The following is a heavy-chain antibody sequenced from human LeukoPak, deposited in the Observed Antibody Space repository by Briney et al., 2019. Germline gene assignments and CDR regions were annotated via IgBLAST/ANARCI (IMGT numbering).Heavy chain of an antibody. CDR3: WVVTYRQVFDY. D-gene: IGHD2-21*02. V-gene: IGHV4-39*01. Sequence: PSETLSLTCTVSGGSISSSSYYWGWIRQPPGKGLEWIGSIYYSGSTYYNPSLKSRVTISVDTSKNQFSLKLSSVTAADTAVYYCWVVTYRQVFDYWGQGTLVTVSS. CDR2: IYYSGST. CDR1: GGSISSSSYY. J-gene: IGHJ4*02.